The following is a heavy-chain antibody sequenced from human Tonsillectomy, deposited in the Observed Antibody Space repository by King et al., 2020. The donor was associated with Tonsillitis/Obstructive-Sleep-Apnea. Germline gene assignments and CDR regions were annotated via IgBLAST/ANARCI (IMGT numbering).Heavy chain of an antibody. Sequence: VQLQQWGAGLLKPSETLSLPCAVYGGSFSGYYWSWIRQPPGKGLEWIGEINHSGSTNYNPSLKSRVTISVDTSKNQFSLKVRSVTAADTAVYYCARADMAFDYWGQGTLVTVSS. CDR3: ARADMAFDY. D-gene: IGHD2-15*01. CDR2: INHSGST. V-gene: IGHV4-34*01. CDR1: GGSFSGYY. J-gene: IGHJ4*02.